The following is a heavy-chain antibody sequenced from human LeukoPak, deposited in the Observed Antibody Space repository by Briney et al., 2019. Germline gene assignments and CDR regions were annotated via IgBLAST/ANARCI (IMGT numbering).Heavy chain of an antibody. V-gene: IGHV4-59*01. CDR3: ARWDSSSSAFDY. CDR2: IYYSGST. D-gene: IGHD6-6*01. Sequence: SETLSLTCTVSRGSISGYYWSWIRQPPGKGLEWIGYIYYSGSTNYNPSLKSRVTMSIGTSKKQFSLKLDSVTAADTAVYYCARWDSSSSAFDYWGQGTLVTVSS. CDR1: RGSISGYY. J-gene: IGHJ4*02.